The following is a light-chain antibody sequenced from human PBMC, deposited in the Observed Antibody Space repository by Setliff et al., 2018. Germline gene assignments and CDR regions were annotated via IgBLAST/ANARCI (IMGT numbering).Light chain of an antibody. V-gene: IGKV3-15*01. CDR2: GAS. Sequence: IVITQSPATLSVSPGERATLSCRASQSVSSNLAWYQQKPGQDPSLLIYGASNRATGIPARFSGSWSGTEFSLAISSLQSEDFAVYDCQQYNNCPPTFGGGTKVDIK. CDR3: QQYNNCPPT. J-gene: IGKJ4*01. CDR1: QSVSSN.